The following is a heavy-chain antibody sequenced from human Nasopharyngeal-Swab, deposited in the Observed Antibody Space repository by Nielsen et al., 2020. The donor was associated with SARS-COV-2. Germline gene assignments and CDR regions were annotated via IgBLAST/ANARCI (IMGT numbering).Heavy chain of an antibody. CDR2: IYYSGNT. D-gene: IGHD6-19*01. V-gene: IGHV4-39*01. CDR3: ARHSSGWSFDY. J-gene: IGHJ4*01. Sequence: SETLSPTCTVSGASISSSNYYWGWIRQPPGKGLEWIGTIYYSGNTYFNPSLKSRVTMSVDTSKHQFSLNLSSVTAADTALYYCARHSSGWSFDYWDHGTLVTVSS. CDR1: GASISSSNYY.